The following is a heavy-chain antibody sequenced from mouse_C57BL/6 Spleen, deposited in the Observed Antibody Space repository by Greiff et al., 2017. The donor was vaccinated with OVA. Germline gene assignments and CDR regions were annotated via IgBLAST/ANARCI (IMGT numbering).Heavy chain of an antibody. D-gene: IGHD1-1*01. CDR1: GYTFTSYW. Sequence: QVQLQQPGAELVRPGSSVKLSCKASGYTFTSYWMHWVKQRPIQGLEWIGNIDPSDSETHYNQKFKDKATLTVDKSSSTAYMQLSSLTSEDAAVYYWARQLHMNVEGYFDYWGQGTTLTVSS. CDR2: IDPSDSET. V-gene: IGHV1-52*01. CDR3: ARQLHMNVEGYFDY. J-gene: IGHJ2*01.